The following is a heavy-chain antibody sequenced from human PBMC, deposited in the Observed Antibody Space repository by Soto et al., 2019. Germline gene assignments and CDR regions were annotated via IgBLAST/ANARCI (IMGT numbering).Heavy chain of an antibody. Sequence: GVFLTISCQGSGYRFTNHWIGWMRTLPGKGLEWMGIIYPGDSDTRYSPSFQGQVTISADKSISTAYLQWSSLKASDTAMYYCARLSFGEYSYFDYWGQGTLVTVSS. V-gene: IGHV5-51*01. CDR1: GYRFTNHW. J-gene: IGHJ4*02. CDR2: IYPGDSDT. CDR3: ARLSFGEYSYFDY. D-gene: IGHD3-10*01.